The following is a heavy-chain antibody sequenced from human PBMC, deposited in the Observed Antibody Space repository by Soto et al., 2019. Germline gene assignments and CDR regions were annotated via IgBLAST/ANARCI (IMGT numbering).Heavy chain of an antibody. J-gene: IGHJ6*02. CDR2: ISDSGGTT. V-gene: IGHV3-23*01. Sequence: PGGSLRLSCAASGFTFRSYGMSWVRQVPGKGLEWASGISDSGGTTYYADSVKGRFTISRDNSKNTLYLQMNSLRAADTAVYYCAKSRVNSGYYYYYDMDVWGQGTTVTVSS. CDR1: GFTFRSYG. D-gene: IGHD6-19*01. CDR3: AKSRVNSGYYYYYDMDV.